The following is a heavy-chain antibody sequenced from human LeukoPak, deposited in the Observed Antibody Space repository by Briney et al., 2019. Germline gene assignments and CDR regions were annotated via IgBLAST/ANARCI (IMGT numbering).Heavy chain of an antibody. CDR3: ARGQTGTTFYYYYYMDV. D-gene: IGHD1-7*01. CDR1: GYTFTSCD. Sequence: ASVKVSCKASGYTFTSCDINWVRQATGQGLEWMGWMNPNSGNTGYAQKFQGRVTITRNTSISTAYMELSSLRSEDTAVYYCARGQTGTTFYYYYYMDVWGKGTTVTVSS. J-gene: IGHJ6*03. V-gene: IGHV1-8*03. CDR2: MNPNSGNT.